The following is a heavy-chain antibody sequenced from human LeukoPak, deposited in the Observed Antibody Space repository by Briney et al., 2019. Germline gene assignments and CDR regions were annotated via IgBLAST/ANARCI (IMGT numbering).Heavy chain of an antibody. D-gene: IGHD6-13*01. CDR3: ARVRQQLVPYDAFDI. CDR1: GYTFTGYY. Sequence: ASVKVSCKASGYTFTGYYMHWVRQAPGQGLEWMGWINPNSGGTNYAQKLQGRVTMTTDTSTSTAYMELRSLRSDDTAVYYCARVRQQLVPYDAFDIWGQGTMVTVSS. CDR2: INPNSGGT. V-gene: IGHV1-2*02. J-gene: IGHJ3*02.